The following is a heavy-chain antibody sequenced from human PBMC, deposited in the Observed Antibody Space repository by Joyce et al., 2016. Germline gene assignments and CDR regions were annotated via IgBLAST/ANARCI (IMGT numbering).Heavy chain of an antibody. CDR3: ATSWRTGIDSPY. CDR1: GYTFTDYY. Sequence: QVQLVQSGAEVKKPGASVQVSCKTSGYTFTDYYIHWVRQAPGQGLEWMGWINPKTGGTKYAQRLRGRVTLTRDTSISAAYMELSTLTSDDTAVYYCATSWRTGIDSPYWGQGTLVIVSS. J-gene: IGHJ4*02. D-gene: IGHD1-1*01. V-gene: IGHV1-2*02. CDR2: INPKTGGT.